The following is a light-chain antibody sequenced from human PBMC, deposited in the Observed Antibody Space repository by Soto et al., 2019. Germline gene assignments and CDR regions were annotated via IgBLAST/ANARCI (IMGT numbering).Light chain of an antibody. CDR2: GAS. CDR3: QQYHVWPKWT. J-gene: IGKJ1*01. CDR1: ESVSIS. Sequence: EIVMTQSPATLSVSPGEGATLSCRASESVSISLAWYQHKPGQPPRLLIHGASTRASGIPPRFSGSGSGTEFTLTISSLQSEDSAVYFCQQYHVWPKWTFGLGTKVEI. V-gene: IGKV3D-15*01.